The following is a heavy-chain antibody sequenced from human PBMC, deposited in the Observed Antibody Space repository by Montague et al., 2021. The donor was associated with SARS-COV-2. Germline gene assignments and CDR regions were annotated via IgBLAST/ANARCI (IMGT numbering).Heavy chain of an antibody. D-gene: IGHD6-19*01. CDR2: IDWDDDK. CDR1: GFSLSTSGMC. CDR3: AREYSSGVYFDY. Sequence: PALMKPRKTLTLTCTFSGFSLSTSGMCVSWNRQPPGKALEWLARIDWDDDKYYSTSLKTRLTISKDTSKNQVVLTMTNMDPVDTATYYCAREYSSGVYFDYWGQGTLVTVSS. J-gene: IGHJ4*02. V-gene: IGHV2-70*11.